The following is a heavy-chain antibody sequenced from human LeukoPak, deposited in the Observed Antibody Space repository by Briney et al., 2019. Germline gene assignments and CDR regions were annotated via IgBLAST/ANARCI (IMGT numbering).Heavy chain of an antibody. D-gene: IGHD3-22*01. CDR1: GYIFSNFFSSYG. CDR3: ASGYYSDGSGYSPADY. V-gene: IGHV1-18*01. CDR2: ISPYNGNT. J-gene: IGHJ4*02. Sequence: ASVTVSCKASGYIFSNFFSSYGISWVRQAPGRGLEWMGWISPYNGNTKSAQKFQGRVTMTTDTSSSTAYMELRSLRSDDTAVYYCASGYYSDGSGYSPADYWGQGTLVTVSS.